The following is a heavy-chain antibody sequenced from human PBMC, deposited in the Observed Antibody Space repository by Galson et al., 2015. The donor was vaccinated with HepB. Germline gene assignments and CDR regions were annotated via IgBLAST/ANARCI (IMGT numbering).Heavy chain of an antibody. J-gene: IGHJ4*02. CDR3: ARGSIAAAGNYFDY. D-gene: IGHD6-13*01. CDR1: GFTFSSYW. V-gene: IGHV3-7*01. CDR2: IKQDGSEK. Sequence: SLRLSCAASGFTFSSYWMSWVRQAPGKGLEWVANIKQDGSEKYYVDSVKGRFTISRDNSKNTLYLQMNSLRAEDTAVYYCARGSIAAAGNYFDYWGQGTLVTVSS.